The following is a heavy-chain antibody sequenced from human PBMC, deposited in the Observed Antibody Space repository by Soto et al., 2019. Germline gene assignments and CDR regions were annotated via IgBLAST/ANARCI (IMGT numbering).Heavy chain of an antibody. Sequence: EVQLVESGGGLVQPGGSLRLSCAASGFTVSSNYMSWVRQAPGKGLEWVSVIYSGGSTYYADSVKGRFTISRHNSKNKLYLQMNSLRAEDTAVYYCAREAVTTQHAFDIWGQGTMVTVSS. CDR2: IYSGGST. CDR1: GFTVSSNY. CDR3: AREAVTTQHAFDI. J-gene: IGHJ3*02. V-gene: IGHV3-53*04. D-gene: IGHD4-17*01.